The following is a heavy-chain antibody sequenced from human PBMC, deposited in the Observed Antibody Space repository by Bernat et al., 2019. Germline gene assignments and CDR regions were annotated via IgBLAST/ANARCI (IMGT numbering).Heavy chain of an antibody. CDR2: INHSGST. V-gene: IGHV4-34*01. J-gene: IGHJ6*02. CDR1: GGSFSGYY. CDR3: ARGPRPLGYCSSTSCYGLGDV. D-gene: IGHD2-2*01. Sequence: QVQLQQWGAGLLKPSETLSLTCAVYGGSFSGYYWSWIRQPPGKGLEWIGEINHSGSTNYNPSLKSRVTISVDTSKNQFSLKLSSVTAADTAVYYCARGPRPLGYCSSTSCYGLGDVWGQGTTVTVSS.